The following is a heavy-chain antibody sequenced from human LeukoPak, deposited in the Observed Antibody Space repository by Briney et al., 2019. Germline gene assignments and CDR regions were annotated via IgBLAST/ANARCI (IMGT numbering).Heavy chain of an antibody. J-gene: IGHJ3*02. CDR3: ARDRPYYDILTGYYIGEAFDI. Sequence: GGSLRLSCAASGFTVSSNYMSWVRQAPGKGLEWVSVIYSGGSTYYADSVKGRFTISRHNSKNTLYLQMNSLRAEDTAVYYCARDRPYYDILTGYYIGEAFDIWGQGTMVTVSS. CDR2: IYSGGST. D-gene: IGHD3-9*01. V-gene: IGHV3-53*04. CDR1: GFTVSSNY.